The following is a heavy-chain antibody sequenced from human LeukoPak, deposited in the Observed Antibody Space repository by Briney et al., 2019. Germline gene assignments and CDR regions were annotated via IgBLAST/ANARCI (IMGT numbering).Heavy chain of an antibody. CDR1: GGSISSCY. D-gene: IGHD6-13*01. CDR3: ARYSSSWYGNWFDP. Sequence: ETLSLTCTVSGGSISSCYWSWIRQPPGKGLEWIGYIYYSGSTNYNPSLKSRVTISVDTSKNQFSLKLSSVTAADTAVYYCARYSSSWYGNWFDPWGQGTLVTVSS. J-gene: IGHJ5*02. CDR2: IYYSGST. V-gene: IGHV4-59*01.